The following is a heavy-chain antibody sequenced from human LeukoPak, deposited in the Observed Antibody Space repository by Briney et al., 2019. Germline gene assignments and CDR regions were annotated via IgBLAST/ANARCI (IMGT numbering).Heavy chain of an antibody. CDR3: AKLHSSSWTRAGLDP. CDR1: GFTFSSYA. J-gene: IGHJ5*02. Sequence: GGSLRLSCAASGFTFSSYAMSWVRQAPGKGLEWVSVISGSGGSTYYADSVKGRFTISRDNSKNTLYLQMNSLRAEDTAVYYCAKLHSSSWTRAGLDPWGQGTLVTVSS. CDR2: ISGSGGST. V-gene: IGHV3-23*01. D-gene: IGHD6-13*01.